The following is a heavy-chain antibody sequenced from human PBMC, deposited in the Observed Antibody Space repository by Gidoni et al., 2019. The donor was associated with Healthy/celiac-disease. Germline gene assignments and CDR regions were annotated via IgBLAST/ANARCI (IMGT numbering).Heavy chain of an antibody. CDR2: IIPIFGTA. D-gene: IGHD1-26*01. CDR1: GGTFSSYA. CDR3: AREFSGSYYGTDAFDI. Sequence: QVQLVQSGAEVKKPGSSVKVSCKASGGTFSSYAISWVRQAPGQGLEWMGGIIPIFGTANYAQKFQGRVTITADKSTSTAYMELSSLRSEDTAVYYCAREFSGSYYGTDAFDIWGQGTMVTVSS. J-gene: IGHJ3*02. V-gene: IGHV1-69*06.